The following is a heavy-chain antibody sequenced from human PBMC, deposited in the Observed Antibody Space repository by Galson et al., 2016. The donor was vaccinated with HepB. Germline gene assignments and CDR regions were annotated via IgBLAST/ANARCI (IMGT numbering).Heavy chain of an antibody. CDR1: RINISIDG. CDR3: AKIKFIYGDWAPFVI. V-gene: IGHV3-30*18. D-gene: IGHD4-17*01. CDR2: ISYEGSNK. Sequence: SLRLSCTASRINISIDGMQWVRQAPGKGLEWVAVISYEGSNKHYVDSVKGRFTISRDNSKNTLYLQMNSLRAEDTAVSFCAKIKFIYGDWAPFVIWGQGTLVTVSS. J-gene: IGHJ3*02.